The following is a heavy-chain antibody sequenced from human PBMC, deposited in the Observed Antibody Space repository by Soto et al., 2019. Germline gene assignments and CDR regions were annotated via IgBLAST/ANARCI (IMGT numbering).Heavy chain of an antibody. D-gene: IGHD2-15*01. Sequence: PSETLSLTCTVSGGSISSGGYYWSWIRQHPGKGLEWIGYIYYSGSTYYNPSLKSRVTISVDTSKNQFSLKLSSVPAADTAVYYCARERVVVAATRHHYFDYWGQGTLVTVSS. J-gene: IGHJ4*02. CDR2: IYYSGST. CDR1: GGSISSGGYY. V-gene: IGHV4-31*03. CDR3: ARERVVVAATRHHYFDY.